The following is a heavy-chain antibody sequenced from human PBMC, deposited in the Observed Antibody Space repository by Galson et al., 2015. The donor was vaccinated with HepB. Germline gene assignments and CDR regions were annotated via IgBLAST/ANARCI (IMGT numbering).Heavy chain of an antibody. CDR1: GFTFSSYG. J-gene: IGHJ4*02. CDR3: AKDETYDYPFDY. V-gene: IGHV3-30*18. D-gene: IGHD4-11*01. Sequence: SLRLSCAASGFTFSSYGMHWVRQAPGKGLEWVAVISYDGSNKYYADSVKGRFTISRDNSKNTLYLQMNSLRAEDTAVYYCAKDETYDYPFDYWGQGTLVTVSS. CDR2: ISYDGSNK.